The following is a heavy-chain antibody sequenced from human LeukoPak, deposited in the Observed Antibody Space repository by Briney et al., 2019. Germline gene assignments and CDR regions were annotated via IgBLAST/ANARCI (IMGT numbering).Heavy chain of an antibody. D-gene: IGHD6-13*01. CDR2: ISGSGGST. J-gene: IGHJ4*02. CDR3: AKDRRGIAAAGTSFDY. CDR1: GFTFSSYA. V-gene: IGHV3-23*01. Sequence: GGSLRLSCAASGFTFSSYAMSWVRQAPGKGLEWVSAISGSGGSTYYADSVKGRFAISRDNSKNTLYLQMNSLRAEDTAVYYCAKDRRGIAAAGTSFDYWGQGTLVTVSS.